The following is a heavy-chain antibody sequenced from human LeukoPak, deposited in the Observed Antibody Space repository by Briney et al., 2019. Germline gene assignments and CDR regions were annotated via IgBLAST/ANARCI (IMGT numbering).Heavy chain of an antibody. V-gene: IGHV1-46*01. Sequence: GASVKVSCKASGYTFINYYIHWMRQAPGQGLEWMGLINPREDSANYARKFQGRITMTRDTSTNTVYMGLSSLTSEDTAVYFCAREESWHREAFDIWGRGTRVIVSS. CDR2: INPREDSA. CDR1: GYTFINYY. J-gene: IGHJ3*02. CDR3: AREESWHREAFDI. D-gene: IGHD5-24*01.